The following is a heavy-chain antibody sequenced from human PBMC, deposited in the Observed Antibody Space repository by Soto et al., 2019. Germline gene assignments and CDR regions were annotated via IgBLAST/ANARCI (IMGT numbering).Heavy chain of an antibody. D-gene: IGHD1-1*01. CDR1: GGSFSGYY. CDR2: INHSGST. CDR3: ARVGRKRTNWFDP. Sequence: QVQLQQWGAGLLKPSETLSLTCAVYGGSFSGYYWSWIRQPPGKGLEWIGEINHSGSTNYNPSLKSRVTISVDTSKNQFSLKLSSVTAADTAVYYCARVGRKRTNWFDPWGQGTLVTVSS. V-gene: IGHV4-34*01. J-gene: IGHJ5*02.